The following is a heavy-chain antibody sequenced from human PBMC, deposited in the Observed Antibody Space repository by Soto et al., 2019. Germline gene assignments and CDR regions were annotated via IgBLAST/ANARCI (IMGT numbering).Heavy chain of an antibody. Sequence: PGGSLRLSCAASGFTFSSYAMSWVRQAPGKGLEWVSAISGSGVSTYYADSVKGRFTISRDNSKNTLYLQMNSLRAEDTAVYYCAKNLKTLNYYDSSGPAWGQGTLVTVSS. V-gene: IGHV3-23*01. D-gene: IGHD3-22*01. CDR1: GFTFSSYA. J-gene: IGHJ5*02. CDR3: AKNLKTLNYYDSSGPA. CDR2: ISGSGVST.